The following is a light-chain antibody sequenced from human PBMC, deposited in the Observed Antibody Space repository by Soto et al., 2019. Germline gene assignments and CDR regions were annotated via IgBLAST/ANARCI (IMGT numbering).Light chain of an antibody. CDR3: QQYSNWPPYT. J-gene: IGKJ2*01. CDR2: STS. V-gene: IGKV3-15*01. Sequence: EIVMTQSPATLSVSPGERATLSCRASQNVGSRLAWYQQKPGQAPRLLIYSTSTRATGVPARFTGSGSGTEFTLTISSLQSEDFTLYYCQQYSNWPPYTFGQGTKLEIK. CDR1: QNVGSR.